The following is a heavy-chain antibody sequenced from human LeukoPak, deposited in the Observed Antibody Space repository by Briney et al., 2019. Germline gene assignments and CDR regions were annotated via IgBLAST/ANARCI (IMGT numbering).Heavy chain of an antibody. V-gene: IGHV3-23*01. D-gene: IGHD4-23*01. CDR3: VQDGALDSGGETAFDI. J-gene: IGHJ3*02. CDR2: ISTDWTRT. Sequence: GGSLRLSCGASGFTFSRYAMEWVRQAPGKGLEWVSSISTDWTRTFYADSVKGRFTLSRGNSQNTWYLQMTSLRAEDTAVYYCVQDGALDSGGETAFDIWGQGTMVTVSS. CDR1: GFTFSRYA.